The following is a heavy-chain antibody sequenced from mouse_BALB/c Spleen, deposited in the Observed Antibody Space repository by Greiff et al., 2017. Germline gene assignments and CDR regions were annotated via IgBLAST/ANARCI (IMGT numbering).Heavy chain of an antibody. Sequence: QVQLKESGAELVKPGASVKLSCKASGYTFTSYYMYWVKQRPGQGLEWIGEINPSNGGTNFNEKFKSKATLTVDKSSSTAYMQLSSLTSEDSAVYYCTRWLLLWGQGTLVTVSA. CDR2: INPSNGGT. CDR1: GYTFTSYY. CDR3: TRWLLL. V-gene: IGHV1S81*02. J-gene: IGHJ3*01. D-gene: IGHD2-3*01.